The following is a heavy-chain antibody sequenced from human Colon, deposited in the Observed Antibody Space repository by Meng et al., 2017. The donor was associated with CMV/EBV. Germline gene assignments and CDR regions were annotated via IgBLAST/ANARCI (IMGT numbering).Heavy chain of an antibody. CDR3: ATFGGDFDY. V-gene: IGHV1-2*02. D-gene: IGHD3-3*01. J-gene: IGHJ4*02. CDR2: INPVTGDT. Sequence: QVQLVQAGAEVKEPGASVKVSCKTSGYTFNGYFMHWVRQAPGQGLEWMGWINPVTGDTSYAQKFQVRVTMTRDTSISTAYMEPSSLRSDDTAVYYCATFGGDFDYWGQGTLVTVSS. CDR1: GYTFNGYF.